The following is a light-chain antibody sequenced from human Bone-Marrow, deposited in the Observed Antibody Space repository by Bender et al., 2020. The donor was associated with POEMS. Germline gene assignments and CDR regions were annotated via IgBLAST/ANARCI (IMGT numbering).Light chain of an antibody. CDR2: EGS. J-gene: IGLJ3*02. V-gene: IGLV2-23*01. CDR1: SSDVGYYNL. Sequence: QSALTQPASVSGSRGQSITLSCTGTSSDVGYYNLVSWYQQYPGKAPKLLIYEGSRRPSGVPDRFSGSRADNTASLTISGLQAEDEAHYYCCAYAGTTTWVFGGGTKLTVL. CDR3: CAYAGTTTWV.